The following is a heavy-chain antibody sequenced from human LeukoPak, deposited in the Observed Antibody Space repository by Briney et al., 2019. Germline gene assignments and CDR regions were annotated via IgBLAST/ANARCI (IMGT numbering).Heavy chain of an antibody. J-gene: IGHJ4*02. CDR3: ARDLYYYGSGSYYH. CDR2: INPNSGGT. CDR1: GYSFRNSA. D-gene: IGHD3-10*01. Sequence: ASVKVSCKASGYSFRNSAITWVRQAPGQGLEWMGWINPNSGGTNYAQKFQGRVTMTRDTSISTAYMELSRLTSDDTAVYYCARDLYYYGSGSYYHWGQGTLVTVSS. V-gene: IGHV1-2*02.